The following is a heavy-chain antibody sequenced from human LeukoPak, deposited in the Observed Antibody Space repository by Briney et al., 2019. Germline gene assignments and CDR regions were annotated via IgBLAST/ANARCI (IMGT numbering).Heavy chain of an antibody. Sequence: ASVKVSCKASGYTFTSYDINWVRQATGQGLEWMGWMNPNSGNTGYAQKFQGRVTMTRNTSISTAYMELSSLRSEDTAVYYCATVDILTADFDYWGQGTLVTVSS. V-gene: IGHV1-8*01. CDR1: GYTFTSYD. CDR3: ATVDILTADFDY. J-gene: IGHJ4*02. D-gene: IGHD3-9*01. CDR2: MNPNSGNT.